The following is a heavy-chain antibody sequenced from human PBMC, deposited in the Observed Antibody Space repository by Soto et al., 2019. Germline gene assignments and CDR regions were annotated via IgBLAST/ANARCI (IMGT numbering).Heavy chain of an antibody. J-gene: IGHJ4*02. CDR2: IYFGETT. CDR1: GAPFSPNY. D-gene: IGHD2-8*02. CDR3: ARDKITGLFEY. V-gene: IGHV4-59*12. Sequence: SETLSLTCTVSGAPFSPNYWAWIRQPPGKGLEWIGYIYFGETTRYNPSLESRVTISVDTSKNQFSLKLTSVAAADTAVYYCARDKITGLFEYWGQGTLVTVS.